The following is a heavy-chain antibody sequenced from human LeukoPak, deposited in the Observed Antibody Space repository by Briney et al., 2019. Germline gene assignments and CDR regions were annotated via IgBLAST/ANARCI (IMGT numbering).Heavy chain of an antibody. CDR3: AKGPYGLGIYYGMDV. J-gene: IGHJ6*02. V-gene: IGHV3-23*01. Sequence: GGSLRLSCAASGFTFSTYAMTWVRQAPGKGLEWVSAISGSGGSTYYADSVKGRFTISRDNSKNTLYLQMNSLRAEDTAVYYCAKGPYGLGIYYGMDVWGQGTTVTV. CDR2: ISGSGGST. D-gene: IGHD3-10*01. CDR1: GFTFSTYA.